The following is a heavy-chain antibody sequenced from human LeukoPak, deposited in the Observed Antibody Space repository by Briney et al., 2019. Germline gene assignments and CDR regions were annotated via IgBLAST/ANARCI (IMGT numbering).Heavy chain of an antibody. V-gene: IGHV4-34*01. J-gene: IGHJ4*02. Sequence: PSETLSLTCAVYGGSFSGYYWSWLRQPPWKGLEGIGEINHSGSTNYNPSLMCRVTISVDTSKNQFSLMLSSVTAADTALYYCARVAGDSRQGADYWGQGTLVTVSS. CDR2: INHSGST. CDR1: GGSFSGYY. D-gene: IGHD1-26*01. CDR3: ARVAGDSRQGADY.